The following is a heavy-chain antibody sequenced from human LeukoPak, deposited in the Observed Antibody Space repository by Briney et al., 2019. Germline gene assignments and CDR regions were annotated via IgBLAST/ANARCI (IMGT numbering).Heavy chain of an antibody. Sequence: SETLSLTCTVSGNSFGDYYWSWIRQPAGKGLEWIGYIYYSGSTNYNPSLKSRVTISVDTSKNQFSLKLSSVTAADTAVYYCARVRDGYNFPLDYWGQGTLVTVSS. CDR3: ARVRDGYNFPLDY. D-gene: IGHD5-24*01. CDR1: GNSFGDYY. CDR2: IYYSGST. J-gene: IGHJ4*02. V-gene: IGHV4-59*01.